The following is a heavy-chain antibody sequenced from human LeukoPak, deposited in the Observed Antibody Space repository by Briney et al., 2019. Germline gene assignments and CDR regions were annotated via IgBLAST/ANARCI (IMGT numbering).Heavy chain of an antibody. CDR3: AKVQSPPRYYYDSSGSFDP. J-gene: IGHJ5*02. V-gene: IGHV3-23*01. D-gene: IGHD3-22*01. CDR2: ISGSGGST. CDR1: GFTFSSYA. Sequence: GGSLRLSCAASGFTFSSYAMSWVRQAPGKGLEWVSAISGSGGSTYYADSVKGRFTISRDNSKNTLYLQMNSLRAEDTAVYYCAKVQSPPRYYYDSSGSFDPWGQGTLVTVPS.